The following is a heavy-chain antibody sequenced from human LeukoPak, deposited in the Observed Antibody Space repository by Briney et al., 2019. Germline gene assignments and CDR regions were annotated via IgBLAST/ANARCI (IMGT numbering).Heavy chain of an antibody. CDR2: INPNSGDT. V-gene: IGHV1-2*02. CDR3: ARRLTTSQDLDY. Sequence: ASVKVSCKASGYTFTGHYMYWVRQAPGQGLEWMGWINPNSGDTNYAQKFRGRVTMTRDTSISTAYMDLNRLTSDDTAVYYCARRLTTSQDLDYWGQGTLVTVSS. J-gene: IGHJ4*02. D-gene: IGHD2-2*01. CDR1: GYTFTGHY.